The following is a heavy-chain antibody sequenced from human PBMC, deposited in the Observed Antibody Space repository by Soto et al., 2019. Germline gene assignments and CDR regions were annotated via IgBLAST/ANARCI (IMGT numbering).Heavy chain of an antibody. D-gene: IGHD2-2*01. Sequence: SETLSLTCTVSGGSISSGGYYWSWIRQHPGKGLEWIGYIYYSGSTYYNPSLKSRVTISVDTSKNQFSLKLSSVTAADTAVYYCARGQDIVVVPAAIGVGTYYMDVWGKGTTVTVSS. CDR1: GGSISSGGYY. CDR3: ARGQDIVVVPAAIGVGTYYMDV. CDR2: IYYSGST. J-gene: IGHJ6*03. V-gene: IGHV4-31*03.